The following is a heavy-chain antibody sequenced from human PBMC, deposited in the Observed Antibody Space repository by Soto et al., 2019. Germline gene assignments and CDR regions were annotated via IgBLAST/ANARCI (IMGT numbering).Heavy chain of an antibody. D-gene: IGHD3-10*01. J-gene: IGHJ6*02. CDR1: GLTFRTYT. CDR3: ARDRGYDAHDYYYNAMDV. CDR2: IRGFSPYT. Sequence: GGSLRLSCISSGLTFRTYTMNWVRQAPGKGLEWVSGIRGFSPYTFYAESVKGRFTISRDNAKNSLYLQMNSLRAEDTAVYYCARDRGYDAHDYYYNAMDVWGQGTTVTVSS. V-gene: IGHV3-21*01.